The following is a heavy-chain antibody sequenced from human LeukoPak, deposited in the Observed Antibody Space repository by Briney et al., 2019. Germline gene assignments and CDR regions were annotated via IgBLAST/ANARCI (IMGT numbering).Heavy chain of an antibody. V-gene: IGHV3-30*02. D-gene: IGHD3-3*01. CDR2: IQNDGSNE. CDR1: GFTFSSYG. CDR3: ARDRSSYYDFWSGYIFDY. J-gene: IGHJ4*02. Sequence: PGGSLRLSCAASGFTFSSYGMHWVRQAPGKGLEWVAYIQNDGSNEQYADSVKGRFSISRDSSKNILYLQMNSLRAEDTAVYYCARDRSSYYDFWSGYIFDYWGQGTLVTVSS.